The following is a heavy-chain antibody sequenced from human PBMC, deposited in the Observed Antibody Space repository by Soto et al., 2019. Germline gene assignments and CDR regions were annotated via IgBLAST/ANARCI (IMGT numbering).Heavy chain of an antibody. CDR1: GYSFADYH. CDR2: INPKSGVT. V-gene: IGHV1-2*02. Sequence: QVQLVQSGPEVKKPGASVKVSCKASGYSFADYHIHWVRQVPGQGLEWMAWINPKSGVTHYAQKFQGRVTVTTDTSISAAYMDLSSLRSDDTAFYYCAWRLFDYWGPGTLVTVSS. CDR3: AWRLFDY. D-gene: IGHD3-3*01. J-gene: IGHJ4*02.